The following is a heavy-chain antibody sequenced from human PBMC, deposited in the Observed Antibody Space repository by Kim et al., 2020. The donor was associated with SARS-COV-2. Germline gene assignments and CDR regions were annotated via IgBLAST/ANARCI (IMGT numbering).Heavy chain of an antibody. J-gene: IGHJ4*02. V-gene: IGHV3-23*03. D-gene: IGHD3-22*01. CDR2: IYSGGSST. Sequence: GGSLRLSCAASGFTFSSYAMSWVRQAPGKGLEWVSVIYSGGSSTYYADSVKGRFTISRDNSKNTLYLQMNSLRAEDTAVYYCAKFTYYDSSGYYSPTYFDYWGQGTLVTVSS. CDR3: AKFTYYDSSGYYSPTYFDY. CDR1: GFTFSSYA.